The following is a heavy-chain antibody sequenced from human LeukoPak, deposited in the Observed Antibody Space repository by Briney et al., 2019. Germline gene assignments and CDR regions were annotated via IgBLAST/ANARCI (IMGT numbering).Heavy chain of an antibody. CDR3: ARGRIVVVVAATPRWFDP. J-gene: IGHJ5*02. D-gene: IGHD2-15*01. Sequence: PSETLSLTCAVYGGSFSGYYWSWIRQPPGKGLEWIGEINHSGSTNYNPSLKSRVTISVDTSKNQFSLKLSSVTAADTAVYYCARGRIVVVVAATPRWFDPWGQGTLVTVSS. CDR2: INHSGST. CDR1: GGSFSGYY. V-gene: IGHV4-34*01.